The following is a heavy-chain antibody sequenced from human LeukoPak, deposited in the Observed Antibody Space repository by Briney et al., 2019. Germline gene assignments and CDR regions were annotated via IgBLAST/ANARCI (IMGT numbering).Heavy chain of an antibody. CDR2: IYTSGST. D-gene: IGHD5-24*01. J-gene: IGHJ3*02. Sequence: PSETLSLTCTVSGGSISSYYWSWIRQPPGKGLEWIGYIYTSGSTNYNPSLKSRVTISVDTSKNQFSLKLSSVTAADTAVYYCARFKWLQLDGAFDIWGQGTMVTVSS. CDR1: GGSISSYY. V-gene: IGHV4-4*09. CDR3: ARFKWLQLDGAFDI.